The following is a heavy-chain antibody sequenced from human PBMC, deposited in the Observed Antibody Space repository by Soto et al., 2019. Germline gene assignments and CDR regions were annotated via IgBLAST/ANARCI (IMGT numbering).Heavy chain of an antibody. V-gene: IGHV4-39*01. Sequence: QLQLQESGPGLVKPSETLSLTCTVSGGSISSSSYYWGWVRQPPGKGLEWIGTIYFRGNTYYNPSLKSRVIISVDTSRNHFSLNLSSVTAADTAVYYCAKQGGYCSDGICYSFRLDSWGQGTLAAVSS. CDR3: AKQGGYCSDGICYSFRLDS. CDR1: GGSISSSSYY. J-gene: IGHJ4*02. CDR2: IYFRGNT. D-gene: IGHD2-15*01.